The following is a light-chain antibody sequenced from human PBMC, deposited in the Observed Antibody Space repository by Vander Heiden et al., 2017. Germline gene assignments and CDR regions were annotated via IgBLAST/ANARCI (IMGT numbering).Light chain of an antibody. CDR3: QQSYSTPVT. V-gene: IGKV1-39*01. CDR1: QSIRSD. CDR2: AAS. Sequence: DIQMTQSPSSLSASVGDRVTITCRASQSIRSDLNWYQQKPGKAPKLLIYAASRLQSGVPSRFSGSGSGTEFTLNISSLQPEDFATYYCQQSYSTPVTFGHGTKLEIK. J-gene: IGKJ2*01.